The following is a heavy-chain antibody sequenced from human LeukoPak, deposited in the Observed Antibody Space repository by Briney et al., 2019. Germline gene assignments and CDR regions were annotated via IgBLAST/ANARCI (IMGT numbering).Heavy chain of an antibody. CDR1: GFTFSSYA. V-gene: IGHV3-23*01. D-gene: IGHD3-10*01. J-gene: IGHJ6*02. Sequence: PGGSLRLSSAASGFTFSSYAMSWVRQAPGKGLEWVSAISGSGGSTYYADSVKGRFTISRDNSKNTLYLQMNSLRAEDTAVYYCAKDLLAATTVRGVPVWGQGTTVTVSS. CDR2: ISGSGGST. CDR3: AKDLLAATTVRGVPV.